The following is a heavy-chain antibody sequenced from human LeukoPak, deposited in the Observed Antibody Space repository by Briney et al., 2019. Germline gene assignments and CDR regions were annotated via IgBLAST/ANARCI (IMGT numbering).Heavy chain of an antibody. CDR1: GFTASTYG. CDR2: IVGGAGYT. CDR3: AKGSRTGQFPMDV. V-gene: IGHV3-23*01. Sequence: GGSLRLSCAASGFTASTYGVSWVRQAPGKGLQLVSAIVGGAGYTFYADSVKGRFTISRDNSWNSLYLQMNSLRDDDTAVYYCAKGSRTGQFPMDVWGQGTTVTVSS. D-gene: IGHD1-1*01. J-gene: IGHJ6*02.